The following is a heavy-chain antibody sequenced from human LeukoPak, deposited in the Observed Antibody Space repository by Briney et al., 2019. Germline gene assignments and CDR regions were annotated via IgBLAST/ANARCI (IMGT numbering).Heavy chain of an antibody. V-gene: IGHV3-11*03. Sequence: GGSLILSCIVSGIPFSDYYMNWIRQAPGKGLEWISYISSSSSYSDYADSVKGRFTISRDNAKSALYLQLNSLRPEDTAVYYCAAGTAADFWGQGTLVTVSS. D-gene: IGHD6-13*01. CDR3: AAGTAADF. CDR1: GIPFSDYY. J-gene: IGHJ4*02. CDR2: ISSSSSYS.